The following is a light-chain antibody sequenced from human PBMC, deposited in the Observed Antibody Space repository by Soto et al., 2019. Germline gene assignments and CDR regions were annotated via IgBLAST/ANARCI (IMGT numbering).Light chain of an antibody. CDR3: LQDYNYPWT. V-gene: IGKV3-20*01. CDR1: QSVSSTS. Sequence: EVVLTQSPGTLSLSPGERFAILCLASQSVSSTSLAWYQQKPGQPPRLLIYGTSRRATGVPDRFSASGSGTDFTLTISSLQPEDFATYYCLQDYNYPWTFGQGTKVDIK. CDR2: GTS. J-gene: IGKJ1*01.